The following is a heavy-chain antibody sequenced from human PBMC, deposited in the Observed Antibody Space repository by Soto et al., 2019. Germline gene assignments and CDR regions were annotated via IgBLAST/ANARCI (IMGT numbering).Heavy chain of an antibody. CDR1: GYSFTSYW. J-gene: IGHJ6*02. CDR3: ARLSHRSGSYSSDYYYYYGMDV. V-gene: IGHV5-10-1*01. D-gene: IGHD3-10*01. CDR2: IDPSDSYT. Sequence: PGESLKISCKGSGYSFTSYWISWVRQMPGKGLEWMGRIDPSDSYTNYSPSFQGHVTISADKSISTAYLQWSSLKASDTAMYYCARLSHRSGSYSSDYYYYYGMDVWGQGTTVTVSS.